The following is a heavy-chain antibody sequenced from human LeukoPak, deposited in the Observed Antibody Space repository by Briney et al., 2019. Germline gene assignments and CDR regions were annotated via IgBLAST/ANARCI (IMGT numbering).Heavy chain of an antibody. CDR2: ITGSGGNT. CDR1: GFTFSNYA. Sequence: GSLRLSCAASGFTFSNYAMSWVRQAPGKGLEWVSAITGSGGNTYYADSVKCRFTISRDNSKNTLYLQMNSLRAEDTAVYYCAKWGDFDVLTGYYVPDFWGQGTLVTVSS. D-gene: IGHD3-9*01. V-gene: IGHV3-23*01. CDR3: AKWGDFDVLTGYYVPDF. J-gene: IGHJ4*02.